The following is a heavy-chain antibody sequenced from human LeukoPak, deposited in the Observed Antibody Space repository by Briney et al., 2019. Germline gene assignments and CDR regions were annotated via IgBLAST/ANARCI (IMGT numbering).Heavy chain of an antibody. Sequence: GGSLRLSCAASGSTFSSYSMNWVRQAPGKGLEWVSSISSSSSYIYYADSVKGRFTISRDNAKNSLYLQMNSLRAEDTAVYYCAREGAHYYDSSGYTVYWGQGTLVTVSS. D-gene: IGHD3-22*01. CDR1: GSTFSSYS. V-gene: IGHV3-21*01. CDR3: AREGAHYYDSSGYTVY. CDR2: ISSSSSYI. J-gene: IGHJ4*02.